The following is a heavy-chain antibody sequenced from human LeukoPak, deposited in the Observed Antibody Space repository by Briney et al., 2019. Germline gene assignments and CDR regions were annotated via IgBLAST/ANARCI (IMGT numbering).Heavy chain of an antibody. CDR3: AKCSGGNCYHSDDH. CDR1: GFTFSAYS. J-gene: IGHJ5*02. D-gene: IGHD2-15*01. V-gene: IGHV3-21*01. Sequence: GGSLRLSCAASGFTFSAYSMNWVRQAPGEGLEWVSSISSGSRYIYYADSVKGRFTISRDNAKDSLYLQMNSLRAEDTAVYYCAKCSGGNCYHSDDHWGQGTLVTVSP. CDR2: ISSGSRYI.